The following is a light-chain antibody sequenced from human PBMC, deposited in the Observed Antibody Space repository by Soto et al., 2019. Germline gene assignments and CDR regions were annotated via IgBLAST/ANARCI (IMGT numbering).Light chain of an antibody. V-gene: IGKV1-39*01. CDR3: QQSYSTLA. CDR2: AAS. J-gene: IGKJ3*01. CDR1: QSISSY. Sequence: DIQVTQSPSSLSASVGDRVTITCRASQSISSYLNWYQQKPGRAPKFLIYAASNLQSGVPSRFSGSGSGTEFTLTISSLQPEDFATYYCQQSYSTLAFGPGTRVDVK.